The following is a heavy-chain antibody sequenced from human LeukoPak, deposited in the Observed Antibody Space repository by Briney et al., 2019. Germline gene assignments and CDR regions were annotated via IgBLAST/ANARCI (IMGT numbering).Heavy chain of an antibody. Sequence: ASVKVSCKASGYTSSGYYMHWVRQAPGQGLEWVGWINPNSGGTNYAQKFQGRVTMTRDTSISTAYMELSRLLSGDTAVYYCARVYGWFGAQYWYFDLWGRGTLVTVSS. CDR2: INPNSGGT. J-gene: IGHJ2*01. D-gene: IGHD3-10*01. CDR3: ARVYGWFGAQYWYFDL. CDR1: GYTSSGYY. V-gene: IGHV1-2*02.